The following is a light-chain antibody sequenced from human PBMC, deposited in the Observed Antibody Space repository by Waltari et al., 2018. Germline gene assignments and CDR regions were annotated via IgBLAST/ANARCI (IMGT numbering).Light chain of an antibody. V-gene: IGKV2-28*01. CDR3: MQAVQVPLT. J-gene: IGKJ4*01. CDR1: QSLLHGNGHTY. Sequence: IVVTQSPLSLSVTPGEPASISCRSSQSLLHGNGHTYLDWYLQKPGQSPQLLISYVSNRACGGPDRFSGSGSGTDFTLKISRVEAEDVGIYYCMQAVQVPLTCGGGTKVEIK. CDR2: YVS.